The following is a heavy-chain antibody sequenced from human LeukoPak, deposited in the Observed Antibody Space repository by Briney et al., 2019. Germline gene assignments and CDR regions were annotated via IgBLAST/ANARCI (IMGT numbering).Heavy chain of an antibody. D-gene: IGHD3-9*01. CDR1: GFTFSSYE. Sequence: GGSLRLSCAASGFTFSSYEMKWVRQAPGKGLEWVSYISSSGSTIYYADSVKGRFTISRANAKNSLYLQMNSLRAEDTAVYYCARASLRYFDWLLGTGMDVWGKGTTVTVSS. J-gene: IGHJ6*04. CDR3: ARASLRYFDWLLGTGMDV. V-gene: IGHV3-48*03. CDR2: ISSSGSTI.